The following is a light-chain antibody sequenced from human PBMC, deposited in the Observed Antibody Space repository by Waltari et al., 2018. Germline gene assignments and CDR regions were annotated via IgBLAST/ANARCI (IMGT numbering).Light chain of an antibody. J-gene: IGLJ3*02. CDR1: SNDVGSYSL. CDR2: DDI. V-gene: IGLV2-23*01. Sequence: QSALTQPASVSGSPGQSITISCIGVSNDVGSYSLVSWYQHHPDKAPKLLIYDDIKRPSGVSDRFFCSRTGNTAAPTISGLQAEDEADYFCSSYAGDRTWVFGGGTKLSVL. CDR3: SSYAGDRTWV.